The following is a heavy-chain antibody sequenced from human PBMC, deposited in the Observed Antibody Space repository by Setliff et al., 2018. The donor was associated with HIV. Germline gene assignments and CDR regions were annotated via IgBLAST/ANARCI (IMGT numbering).Heavy chain of an antibody. V-gene: IGHV4-39*02. CDR1: DDSISSGGYW. Sequence: SETLSLTCTVSDDSISSGGYWWAWIRQPPGKELEWIGSVYYSGSPHYNLSLKSRVTMSVDTSRNQFSLNLRSMSAADTAVYYCARDRVAGRNWGQGTLVTVSS. CDR2: VYYSGSP. CDR3: ARDRVAGRN. D-gene: IGHD3-10*01. J-gene: IGHJ4*02.